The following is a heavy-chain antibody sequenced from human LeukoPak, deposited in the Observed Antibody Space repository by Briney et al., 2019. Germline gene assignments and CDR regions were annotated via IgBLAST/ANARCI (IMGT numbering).Heavy chain of an antibody. CDR1: GFTFSNYW. J-gene: IGHJ4*02. D-gene: IGHD6-6*01. CDR2: IKEDGSEK. V-gene: IGHV3-7*02. Sequence: GGSLSVSCAASGFTFSNYWMSWVRQAPGKGLEWVANIKEDGSEKYYVDSVKGRFTISRDNAKNSLYLQMNSLRAEDTAVYYCGRGGRPDYWGQVTLVTVSS. CDR3: GRGGRPDY.